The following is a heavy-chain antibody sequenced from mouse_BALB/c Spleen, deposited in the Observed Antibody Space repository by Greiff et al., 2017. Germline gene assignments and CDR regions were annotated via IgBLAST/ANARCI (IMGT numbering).Heavy chain of an antibody. J-gene: IGHJ4*01. CDR1: GYTFTSYY. Sequence: VQLQQSGPELVKPGASVRISCKASGYTFTSYYIHWVKQRPGQGLEWIGWLYPGNVNTKYNEKFKGKATLTADKSSSTAYMQLSSLTSEDSADCHCATSYYGYEMDYWGQGTSVTVSS. D-gene: IGHD1-2*01. CDR2: LYPGNVNT. V-gene: IGHV1S56*01. CDR3: ATSYYGYEMDY.